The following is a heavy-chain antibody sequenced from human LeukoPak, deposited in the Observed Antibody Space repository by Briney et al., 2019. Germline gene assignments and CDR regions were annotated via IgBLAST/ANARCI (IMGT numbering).Heavy chain of an antibody. V-gene: IGHV4-31*03. J-gene: IGHJ4*02. D-gene: IGHD2-2*01. CDR3: ARSIVVVPAAHSDY. CDR1: GGSISSGGYY. Sequence: SETLSLTCTVSGGSISSGGYYWSWIRQHPGKGLEWIGYIYYSGSTYYNPSLKSRVTISVDTSKNQFSLKLSSVTAADTAVYYCARSIVVVPAAHSDYWGQGTLVTVSS. CDR2: IYYSGST.